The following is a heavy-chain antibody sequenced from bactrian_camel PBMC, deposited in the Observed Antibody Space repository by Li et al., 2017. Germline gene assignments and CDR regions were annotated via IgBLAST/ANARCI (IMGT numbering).Heavy chain of an antibody. Sequence: VQLEESGGDLVQPGESLRLSCAASGFTFRSYYMYWVRQAPGKGLEWVSDISPGVGTTYYADSVKGRFIITRDKAKDLVYLQMNGLQPEDTGMYYCAADQLYGTCRDVLDFPARGQGTQVTVS. V-gene: IGHV3S40*01. CDR2: ISPGVGTT. J-gene: IGHJ4*01. D-gene: IGHD7*01. CDR1: GFTFRSYY. CDR3: AADQLYGTCRDVLDFPA.